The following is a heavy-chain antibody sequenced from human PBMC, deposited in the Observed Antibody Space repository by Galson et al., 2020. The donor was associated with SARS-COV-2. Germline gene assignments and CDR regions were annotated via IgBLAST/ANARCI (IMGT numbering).Heavy chain of an antibody. CDR1: GYTFTRYG. Sequence: ASVKVSCKASGYTFTRYGISRVRQAPGQRLEWMGWISAYNGNTNYAQKLQGRVTMTTDTSTSTAYMELRSLRSDDTAVYYCARIDCSSTSCLPPNYYGMDVWGQGTTVTVS. J-gene: IGHJ6*02. CDR2: ISAYNGNT. D-gene: IGHD2-2*01. CDR3: ARIDCSSTSCLPPNYYGMDV. V-gene: IGHV1-18*01.